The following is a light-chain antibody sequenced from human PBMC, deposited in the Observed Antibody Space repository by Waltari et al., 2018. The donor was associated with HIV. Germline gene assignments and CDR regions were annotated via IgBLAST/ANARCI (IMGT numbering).Light chain of an antibody. V-gene: IGLV1-47*01. CDR3: AAWDDSLSGLV. J-gene: IGLJ3*02. CDR2: RNN. Sequence: QSVLTQPPSASGTPGQSVTISCSGSRSNIGSNYVYWYQQLPGTAPKLLIDRNNQRPSGVPDRFSGSKSGTSASLAISGLRSEDEADYYCAAWDDSLSGLVFGGGTKLTVL. CDR1: RSNIGSNY.